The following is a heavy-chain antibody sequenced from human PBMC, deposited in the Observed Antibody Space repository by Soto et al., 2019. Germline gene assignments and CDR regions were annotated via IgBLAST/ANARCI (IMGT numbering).Heavy chain of an antibody. CDR2: ISGIGGST. D-gene: IGHD3-16*01. Sequence: PGGSLRLSCAASGFTFSSYAMSWVRQAPGKGLEWVSAISGIGGSTHYADSVKGRFTISRDNSKNTLYLQMNSLRAEDTAVYYCAKSAHLLWGPDAFDIWGQGTMVTVSS. V-gene: IGHV3-23*01. CDR1: GFTFSSYA. J-gene: IGHJ3*02. CDR3: AKSAHLLWGPDAFDI.